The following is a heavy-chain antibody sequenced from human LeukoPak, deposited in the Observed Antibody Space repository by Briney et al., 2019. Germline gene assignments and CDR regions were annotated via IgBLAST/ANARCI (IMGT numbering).Heavy chain of an antibody. V-gene: IGHV1-69*05. Sequence: SVKVSCKASGGTFSSYAISWVRQAPGQGLEWMGGIIPIFGTANYAQKFQGRVTITTDESTSTAYMELSSLRSEDTAVYYCAREATFSRDPYYYYMDVWGKGTTVTVSS. J-gene: IGHJ6*03. CDR1: GGTFSSYA. CDR2: IIPIFGTA. D-gene: IGHD3-16*01. CDR3: AREATFSRDPYYYYMDV.